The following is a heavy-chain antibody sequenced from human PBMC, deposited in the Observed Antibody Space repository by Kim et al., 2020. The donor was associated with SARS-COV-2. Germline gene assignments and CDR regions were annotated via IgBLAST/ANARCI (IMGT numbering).Heavy chain of an antibody. J-gene: IGHJ3*02. Sequence: SPSFQGQDTISADKSISTAYLQWSSLKASDTAMYYCARIAVAGAWGAFDIWGQGTMVTVSS. CDR3: ARIAVAGAWGAFDI. D-gene: IGHD6-19*01. V-gene: IGHV5-51*01.